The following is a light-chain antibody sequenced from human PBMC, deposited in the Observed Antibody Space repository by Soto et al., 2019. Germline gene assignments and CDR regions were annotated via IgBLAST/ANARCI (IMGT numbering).Light chain of an antibody. V-gene: IGKV1-5*01. CDR3: QHYGSYPTWT. J-gene: IGKJ1*01. Sequence: DIQMTQSPSTLSASVGDRVTITCRASQSISTWLAWYQQKPGKAPKLLIYDASSLESGVPSRFSGSGSGTEFTLTISSLQPDDFATYFCQHYGSYPTWTFGQGTKVDIK. CDR2: DAS. CDR1: QSISTW.